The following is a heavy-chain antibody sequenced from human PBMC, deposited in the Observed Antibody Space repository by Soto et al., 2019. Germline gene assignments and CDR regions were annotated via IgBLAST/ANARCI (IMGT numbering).Heavy chain of an antibody. Sequence: GGSLRLSCAASGFTFSSYAMSGVRQAPGKGLEWVSAISGSGGSTYYADSVKGRFTISRDNSKNTLYLQMNSLRAEDTAVYYCARQTLYGRFDYWGQGTLVTVSS. D-gene: IGHD2-8*01. J-gene: IGHJ4*02. CDR2: ISGSGGST. CDR1: GFTFSSYA. V-gene: IGHV3-23*01. CDR3: ARQTLYGRFDY.